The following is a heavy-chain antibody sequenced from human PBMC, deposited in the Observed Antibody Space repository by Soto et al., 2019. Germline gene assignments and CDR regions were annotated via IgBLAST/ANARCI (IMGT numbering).Heavy chain of an antibody. CDR1: GGSISSYY. V-gene: IGHV4-59*08. Sequence: SETLSLTCTVSGGSISSYYWSWIRQPPGKGLEWIGYIYYSGSTYYNPSLKSRVTISVDTSKNQFSLKLSSVTAADTAVYYCARRYGSSFDYWGQGTLVSVS. D-gene: IGHD5-18*01. CDR2: IYYSGST. J-gene: IGHJ4*02. CDR3: ARRYGSSFDY.